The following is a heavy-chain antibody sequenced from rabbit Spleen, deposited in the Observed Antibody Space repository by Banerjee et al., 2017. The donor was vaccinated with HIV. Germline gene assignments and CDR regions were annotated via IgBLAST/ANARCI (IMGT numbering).Heavy chain of an antibody. D-gene: IGHD1-1*01. CDR2: IFAGGTDST. V-gene: IGHV1S45*01. Sequence: QEQLEESGGGLVKPEGSLTLTCAASGIDFSGTVYVCWVRQAPGKGLEWIACIFAGGTDSTYYASWAKGRFTISKTSSTTVTLQMTSLTAADTATYFCARDTSSSFSSYGMDLWGPGTLVTVS. J-gene: IGHJ6*01. CDR1: GIDFSGTVY. CDR3: ARDTSSSFSSYGMDL.